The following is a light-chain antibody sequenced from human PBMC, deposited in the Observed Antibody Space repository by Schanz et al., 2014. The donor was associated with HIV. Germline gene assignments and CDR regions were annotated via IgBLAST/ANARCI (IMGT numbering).Light chain of an antibody. CDR3: QAYNHL. CDR1: QSLTKW. V-gene: IGKV1-5*03. CDR2: EAS. J-gene: IGKJ3*01. Sequence: DIQMTQSPSTLSASVGDRVTITCRASQSLTKWLAWYQEKPGKAPKALIYEASNRKSGVPSRFSGSGSGTEFTLTISSLQSDDFATYYCQAYNHLFGPGTKVDVK.